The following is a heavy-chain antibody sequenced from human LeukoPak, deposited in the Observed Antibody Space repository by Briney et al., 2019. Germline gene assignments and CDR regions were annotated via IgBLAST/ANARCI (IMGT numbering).Heavy chain of an antibody. V-gene: IGHV1-2*02. D-gene: IGHD3-22*01. CDR3: ARDRITMIVVATGGGAFDI. J-gene: IGHJ3*02. CDR1: GYTFTGYY. Sequence: ASVKVSCKASGYTFTGYYMHWVRQAPGQGLEWMGWINPNSGGTNYAQKFQGRVTMTRDTSISTAYMELSRLRSDDTAVSYCARDRITMIVVATGGGAFDIWGQGTMVTVSS. CDR2: INPNSGGT.